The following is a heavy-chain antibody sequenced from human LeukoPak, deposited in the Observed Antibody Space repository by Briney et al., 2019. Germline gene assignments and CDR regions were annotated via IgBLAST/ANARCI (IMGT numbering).Heavy chain of an antibody. D-gene: IGHD3-22*01. CDR1: GYTFTSYY. J-gene: IGHJ3*02. CDR2: INPSGGST. Sequence: GSSVKVSCTASGYTFTSYYMHWVRQAPGQGLEWMGIINPSGGSTSYAQKFQGRVTMTRDTSTSTVYMELSSLRSEDTAVYYCAREGEYDSSGKSDQMAFDIWGQGTMVTVSS. V-gene: IGHV1-46*01. CDR3: AREGEYDSSGKSDQMAFDI.